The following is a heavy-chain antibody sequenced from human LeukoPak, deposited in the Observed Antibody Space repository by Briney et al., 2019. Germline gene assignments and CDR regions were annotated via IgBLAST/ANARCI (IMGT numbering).Heavy chain of an antibody. CDR2: INPGGDNT. J-gene: IGHJ3*02. V-gene: IGHV1-46*01. Sequence: ASVKVSCKASRYTFTGYYIHWVRQAPGQRLEWMGLINPGGDNTNYAQNFQGRVTMTSDTSARTVYMELSSLRSEDMAIYYCARIRDGYNDAYDIWGQGTVVTVPS. D-gene: IGHD5-24*01. CDR3: ARIRDGYNDAYDI. CDR1: RYTFTGYY.